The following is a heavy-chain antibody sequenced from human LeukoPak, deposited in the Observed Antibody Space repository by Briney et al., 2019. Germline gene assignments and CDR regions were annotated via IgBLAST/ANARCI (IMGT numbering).Heavy chain of an antibody. V-gene: IGHV3-21*04. D-gene: IGHD2-15*01. CDR1: GFTFSSDN. J-gene: IGHJ3*02. Sequence: PGGSLRLSCAASGFTFSSDNMNWVRQAPGKGLEWVSSISSSSSYIYYADSVKGRFTISRDNAKNSLYLQMNSLRAEDMALYYCAKDIRDDCCSGDAFDIWGQGTMVTVSS. CDR2: ISSSSSYI. CDR3: AKDIRDDCCSGDAFDI.